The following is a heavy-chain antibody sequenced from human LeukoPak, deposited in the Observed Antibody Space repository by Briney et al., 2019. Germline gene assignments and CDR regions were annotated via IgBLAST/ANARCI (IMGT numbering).Heavy chain of an antibody. CDR1: GYTFTSYY. CDR2: INPSGGST. CDR3: ARRKKGYYYDSSGHYGVDY. V-gene: IGHV1-46*01. D-gene: IGHD3-22*01. Sequence: GASVKVSCKASGYTFTSYYMHWVRQAPGQGLEWMGIINPSGGSTSYAQKFQGRVTMTRDMSTSTVYMELSSLRSEDTAVYYCARRKKGYYYDSSGHYGVDYWGQGTLVTVSS. J-gene: IGHJ4*02.